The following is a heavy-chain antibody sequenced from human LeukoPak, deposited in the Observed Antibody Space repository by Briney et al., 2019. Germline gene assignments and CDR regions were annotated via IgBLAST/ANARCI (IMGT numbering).Heavy chain of an antibody. Sequence: GGSLRLSCAASGFTFDDYAMHWVRQAPGKGLEWISLISGDGGSTYYADSVRGRFTISRDNSKNSLYLQMNSLRTEDTALYYCAKDLGTSSWYLPNFDYWGQGTLVTVSS. CDR3: AKDLGTSSWYLPNFDY. CDR2: ISGDGGST. V-gene: IGHV3-43*02. CDR1: GFTFDDYA. D-gene: IGHD6-13*01. J-gene: IGHJ4*02.